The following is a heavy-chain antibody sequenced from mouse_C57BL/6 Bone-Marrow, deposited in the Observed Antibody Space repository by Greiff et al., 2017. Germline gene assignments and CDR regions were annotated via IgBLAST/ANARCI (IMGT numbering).Heavy chain of an antibody. CDR1: GYTFTSYW. D-gene: IGHD2-2*01. J-gene: IGHJ3*01. Sequence: LQPGTELVKPGASVKLSCKASGYTFTSYWMHWVKQRPGQGLEWIGNINPSNGGTNYNEKFKSKATLTVDKSSSTAYMQLSSLTSEDSAVYYCAADLLWLRRGFAYWGQGTLVTVSA. CDR2: INPSNGGT. CDR3: AADLLWLRRGFAY. V-gene: IGHV1-53*01.